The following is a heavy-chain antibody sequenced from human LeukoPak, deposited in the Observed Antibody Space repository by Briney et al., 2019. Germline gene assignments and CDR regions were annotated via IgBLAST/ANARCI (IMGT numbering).Heavy chain of an antibody. V-gene: IGHV4-39*01. J-gene: IGHJ4*02. D-gene: IGHD5-18*01. Sequence: SETLSLTCTVSGGSISSSSYYWGWIRQPPGKGLEWIGSIYYSGSTYYNPSLKSRVTISVDTSKNQFSLKLSSVTAADTAVYYRARGFPVTRGYSYGPIDYWGQGTLVTVSS. CDR1: GGSISSSSYY. CDR2: IYYSGST. CDR3: ARGFPVTRGYSYGPIDY.